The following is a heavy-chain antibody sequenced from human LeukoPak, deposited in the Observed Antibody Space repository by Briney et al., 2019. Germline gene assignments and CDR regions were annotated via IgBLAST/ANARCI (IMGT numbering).Heavy chain of an antibody. J-gene: IGHJ6*03. D-gene: IGHD4-23*01. CDR2: INPNSGGT. V-gene: IGHV1-2*02. Sequence: ASVKVSCKASGYTFTGYYMHWVRQAPGQGLEWMGWINPNSGGTNYAQKFQGRVTMTRDTSISTAYMELSRLRSDDTAVYYCARDGDYGGNLNYYYMDVWGKGTTVTISS. CDR3: ARDGDYGGNLNYYYMDV. CDR1: GYTFTGYY.